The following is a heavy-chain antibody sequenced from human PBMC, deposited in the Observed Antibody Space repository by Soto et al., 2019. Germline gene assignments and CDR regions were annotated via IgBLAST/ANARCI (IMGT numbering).Heavy chain of an antibody. CDR3: ARLDYYDSSGPVGY. CDR1: GYSFSSSR. V-gene: IGHV5-51*01. Sequence: GASLKISDERSGYSFSSSRIWRVRQMPGKGLEWMGIIYPGDSDTRYSPSFQGQVTISADKSISTAYLQWSSLKASDTVMYYCARLDYYDSSGPVGYWGQGTLVTVSS. J-gene: IGHJ4*02. CDR2: IYPGDSDT. D-gene: IGHD3-22*01.